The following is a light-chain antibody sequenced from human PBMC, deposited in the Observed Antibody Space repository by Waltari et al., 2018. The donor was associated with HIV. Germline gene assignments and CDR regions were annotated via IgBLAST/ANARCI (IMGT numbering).Light chain of an antibody. J-gene: IGLJ1*01. CDR3: SSYTSSTTYV. V-gene: IGLV2-14*01. Sequence: QSALTQPASVSGSPGQSITISCIGTSNDVGGYNFVSWYLQHPGKAPKLMIYDVTKRPPGVSNRFSGSRSGNTASLTISGLQAEDEADYYCSSYTSSTTYVFGTGTKVTVL. CDR1: SNDVGGYNF. CDR2: DVT.